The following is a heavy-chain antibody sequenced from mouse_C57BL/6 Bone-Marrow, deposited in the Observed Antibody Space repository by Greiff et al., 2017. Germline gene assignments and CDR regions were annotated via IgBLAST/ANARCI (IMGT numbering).Heavy chain of an antibody. Sequence: EVKLVESGGGLVQPGGSMKLSCAASGFTFSDAWMDWVRQSPEEGLEWVAEIRNKANNHATYYAGSVKGRFTISRDDSKSSVYLQMNSLRAEDTGIYYCTLLLRRRFAYWGQGTLVTVSA. CDR1: GFTFSDAW. V-gene: IGHV6-6*01. D-gene: IGHD1-1*01. CDR3: TLLLRRRFAY. CDR2: IRNKANNHAT. J-gene: IGHJ3*01.